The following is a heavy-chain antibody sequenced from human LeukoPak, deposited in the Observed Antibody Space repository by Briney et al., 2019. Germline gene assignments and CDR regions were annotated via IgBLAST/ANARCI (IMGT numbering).Heavy chain of an antibody. CDR3: ARLQYCSGTSCYWFDP. D-gene: IGHD2-2*01. V-gene: IGHV4-30-2*01. CDR1: GGSISSGDYY. J-gene: IGHJ5*02. Sequence: SETLSLTCTVSGGSISSGDYYWSWIRQPLGKGLEWIGYIYHTGSTYYNPSLKSRVTISVDTSKNQFSLRLSSVTAADTAVYYCARLQYCSGTSCYWFDPWGQGTLVTVSS. CDR2: IYHTGST.